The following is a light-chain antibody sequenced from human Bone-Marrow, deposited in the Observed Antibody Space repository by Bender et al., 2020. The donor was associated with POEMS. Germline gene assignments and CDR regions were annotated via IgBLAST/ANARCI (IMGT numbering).Light chain of an antibody. J-gene: IGLJ1*01. V-gene: IGLV2-14*03. CDR3: SSYTSSITYV. CDR2: AVS. Sequence: QSALTQPASVSGSPGQSITISCTGSSSDVGGYDYVSWYQQHPGKAPKVLIYAVSNRPSGVSNRFSGSKSGNTASLTVSGLQAEDEADFYCSSYTSSITYVFGTGTKVTVL. CDR1: SSDVGGYDY.